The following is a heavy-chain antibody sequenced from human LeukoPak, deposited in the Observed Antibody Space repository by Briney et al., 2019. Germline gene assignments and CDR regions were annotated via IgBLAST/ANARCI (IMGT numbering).Heavy chain of an antibody. V-gene: IGHV3-30-3*01. CDR2: ISYDGSNK. J-gene: IGHJ3*02. D-gene: IGHD3-3*01. CDR3: ARVGEDPARFLGAFDI. CDR1: GFTFSSYA. Sequence: GGSLRLSCAASGFTFSSYAMHWVRQAPGKGLEWVAVISYDGSNKYYADSVKGRFTISRDNSKNTLYLQMNSLRAEDTAVYYCARVGEDPARFLGAFDIWGQGTMVTVSS.